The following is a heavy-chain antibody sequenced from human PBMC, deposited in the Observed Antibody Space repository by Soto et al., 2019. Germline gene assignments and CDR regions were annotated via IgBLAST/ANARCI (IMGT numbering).Heavy chain of an antibody. Sequence: QVQLVQSGAEVKKPGSSVKVSCKASGGTFSSYAISWVRQAPGQGLEWMGGIIPIFGTANYARKFQGRVTYNAHKPTITAYRDLSSLRSEDTAVYYCAALVDTAMEPRAGIDVWGQGTTVTVAS. J-gene: IGHJ6*02. CDR3: AALVDTAMEPRAGIDV. D-gene: IGHD5-18*01. V-gene: IGHV1-69*14. CDR1: GGTFSSYA. CDR2: IIPIFGTA.